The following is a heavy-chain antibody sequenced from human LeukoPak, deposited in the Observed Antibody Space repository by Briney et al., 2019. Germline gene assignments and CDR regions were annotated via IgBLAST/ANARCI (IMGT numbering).Heavy chain of an antibody. V-gene: IGHV3-33*01. CDR3: ATTRGVKGSYYFDY. CDR1: GFTFRSYG. D-gene: IGHD2-15*01. CDR2: IWYDGSNK. J-gene: IGHJ4*02. Sequence: GGSLRLSCAASGFTFRSYGMHWVRQAPGKGLEWLAIIWYDGSNKYYADSVKGRFTISRDNSKNTLSLQMNSLRAEDTAVYYCATTRGVKGSYYFDYWGQGTLVTVSS.